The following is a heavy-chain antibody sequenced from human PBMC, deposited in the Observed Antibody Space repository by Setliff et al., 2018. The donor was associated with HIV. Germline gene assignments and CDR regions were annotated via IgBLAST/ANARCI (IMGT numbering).Heavy chain of an antibody. CDR1: GYTFINFG. CDR3: ARDPRSGYDSDTAMVTVYYYYMDV. J-gene: IGHJ6*03. D-gene: IGHD5-18*01. Sequence: GASVKVSCKASGYTFINFGITWVRQAPGQGLEWVGYISGYNGNTKYAQNVRGRVTMTTDTSTSTAYMELRSLRYDDTAVYYCARDPRSGYDSDTAMVTVYYYYMDVWGKGTTVTVSS. CDR2: ISGYNGNT. V-gene: IGHV1-18*04.